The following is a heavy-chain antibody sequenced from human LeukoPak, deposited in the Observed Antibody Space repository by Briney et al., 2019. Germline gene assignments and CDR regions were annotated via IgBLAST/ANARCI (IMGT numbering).Heavy chain of an antibody. CDR3: ARDDVPDDYGDYGDDAFDI. D-gene: IGHD4-17*01. Sequence: GASVKVSCKASGYTFTSYDINWVRQATGQGLEWMGWMNPNSGNTGYAQKFQGRVTITADKSTSTAYMELSSLRSEDTAVYYCARDDVPDDYGDYGDDAFDIWGQGTMVTVSS. J-gene: IGHJ3*02. CDR1: GYTFTSYD. V-gene: IGHV1-8*01. CDR2: MNPNSGNT.